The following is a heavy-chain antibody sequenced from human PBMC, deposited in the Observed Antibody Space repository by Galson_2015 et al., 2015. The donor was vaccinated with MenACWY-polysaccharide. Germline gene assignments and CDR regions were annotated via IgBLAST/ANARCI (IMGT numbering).Heavy chain of an antibody. CDR3: TKDKGGGSYWGNTKIDY. V-gene: IGHV3-23*01. CDR1: GFTFSSYA. Sequence: SLRLSCAASGFTFSSYAMNWVRQAPGKGLEWVSAISNSGGSTYYADSVKGRFTISRDNSKNTLFLQMNSLRAENTAVYYCTKDKGGGSYWGNTKIDYWGQGTPVTVSS. D-gene: IGHD1-26*01. J-gene: IGHJ4*02. CDR2: ISNSGGST.